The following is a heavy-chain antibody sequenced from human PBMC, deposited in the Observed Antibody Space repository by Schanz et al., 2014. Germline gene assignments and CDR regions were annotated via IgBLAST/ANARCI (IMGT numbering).Heavy chain of an antibody. V-gene: IGHV1-69*04. CDR3: ARDGPGGGSAFDI. D-gene: IGHD3-16*01. J-gene: IGHJ3*02. CDR2: IIPIVDIV. CDR1: GDTFNRYG. Sequence: QVQLVQSGAEVKKPGSSVKVSCKASGDTFNRYGITWLRQAPGQGLEGMGRIIPIVDIVNYAQKFQDRFTITADKSTNTVYMELSSLRSDDTAVYYCARDGPGGGSAFDIWGQGTMVTVSS.